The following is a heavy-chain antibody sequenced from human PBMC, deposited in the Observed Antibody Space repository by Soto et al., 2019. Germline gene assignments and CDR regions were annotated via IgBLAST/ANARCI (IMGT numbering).Heavy chain of an antibody. CDR2: ISSSSSYI. J-gene: IGHJ4*02. Sequence: EVQLVESGGGLVQPGRSLRLSCAASGFTFSSYSMNWVRQAPGKGLEWVSSISSSSSYIYYADSVKGRFTISRDNAKNSLYLQMNSLRAEDTAVYYCAREAHSGSYLGRWGQGTLVTVSS. D-gene: IGHD1-26*01. CDR3: AREAHSGSYLGR. V-gene: IGHV3-21*01. CDR1: GFTFSSYS.